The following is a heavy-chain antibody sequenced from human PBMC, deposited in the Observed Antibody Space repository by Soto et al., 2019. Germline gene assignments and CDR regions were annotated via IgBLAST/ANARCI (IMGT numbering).Heavy chain of an antibody. CDR1: GFIFTDAW. V-gene: IGHV3-15*07. J-gene: IGHJ4*02. Sequence: EVQLVESGGGLVRPGGSLRLSCATSGFIFTDAWMNWVRQAPGKGLEWVGRVKTKAQGERKDYCEPVQGRFTISRDDSKNSLQPPMTSLRTADTAVYYCTTGSVDGYWGQGVMVTVSS. D-gene: IGHD2-15*01. CDR2: VKTKAQGERK. CDR3: TTGSVDGY.